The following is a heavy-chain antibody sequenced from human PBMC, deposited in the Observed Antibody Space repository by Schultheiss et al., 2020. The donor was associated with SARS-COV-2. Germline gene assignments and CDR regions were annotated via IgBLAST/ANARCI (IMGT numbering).Heavy chain of an antibody. CDR2: IYHSGST. Sequence: SETLSLTCTVSGGSISSSSYYWGWIRQPPGKGLEWIGSIYHSGSTYYNPSLKSRVTISADTSKNQFSLKLISVTAADTAVYYCARDGGGGSYSYYGMDVWGQGTTVTVSS. J-gene: IGHJ6*02. CDR3: ARDGGGGSYSYYGMDV. V-gene: IGHV4-39*07. D-gene: IGHD3-10*01. CDR1: GGSISSSSYY.